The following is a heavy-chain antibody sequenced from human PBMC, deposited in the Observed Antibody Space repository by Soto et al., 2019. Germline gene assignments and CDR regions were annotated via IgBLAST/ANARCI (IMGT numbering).Heavy chain of an antibody. V-gene: IGHV4-39*01. CDR1: GGSISSSSYY. CDR2: IYYSGST. D-gene: IGHD6-13*01. Sequence: SETLSLTCTVSGGSISSSSYYWVWIRQPPGKGLEGIGSIYYSGSTYYNPSLKSRVTISVDTSKNQFSLKLSSLTAAGTAVYYCARLDSSSWRIPYCYFDYWGQGTLVTGSS. J-gene: IGHJ4*02. CDR3: ARLDSSSWRIPYCYFDY.